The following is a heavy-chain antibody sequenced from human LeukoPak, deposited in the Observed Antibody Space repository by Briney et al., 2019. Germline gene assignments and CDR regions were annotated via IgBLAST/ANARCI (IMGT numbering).Heavy chain of an antibody. Sequence: SVKVSCKASGGTFSNYAISWVRQAPGQGLEWMGGIIPIFGTTKYAQQFLGRVTITTDESTSTAYMELSSLRSEDTAVYYCARGGHWGSRVAFDIWGQGTMVTVSS. D-gene: IGHD3-16*01. J-gene: IGHJ3*02. V-gene: IGHV1-69*05. CDR3: ARGGHWGSRVAFDI. CDR1: GGTFSNYA. CDR2: IIPIFGTT.